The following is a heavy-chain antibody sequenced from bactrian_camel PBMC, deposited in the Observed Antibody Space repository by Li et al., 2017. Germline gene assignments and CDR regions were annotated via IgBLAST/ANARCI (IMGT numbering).Heavy chain of an antibody. CDR3: AASASFILTPRFYRFESSDYPY. Sequence: QVQLVESGGGSVQTGGSLRLSCTVSGQLAGVTNANMCAGWFRQSPGKERKGVAAIRRDDLTAYTDSVKGRFTISKDNAGNSLFLHMTNLKPEDTAMYYCAASASFILTPRFYRFESSDYPYRGQGTQVTVS. V-gene: IGHV3S55*01. J-gene: IGHJ4*01. CDR1: GQLAGVTNANMC. CDR2: IRRDDLT. D-gene: IGHD4*01.